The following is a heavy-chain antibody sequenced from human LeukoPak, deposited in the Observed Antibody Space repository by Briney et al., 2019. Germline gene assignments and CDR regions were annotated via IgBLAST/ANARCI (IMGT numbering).Heavy chain of an antibody. V-gene: IGHV1-69*13. CDR1: GGTFSSYA. D-gene: IGHD3-10*01. CDR2: IIPIFGTA. Sequence: SVKVSCKASGGTFSSYAISWVRQAPGQGLEWMGGIIPIFGTANYAQKFQGRVTITADESTSTAYMELSSLRSEDTAAYYCARTHVGWFGELHYYYMDVWGKGTTVTISS. J-gene: IGHJ6*03. CDR3: ARTHVGWFGELHYYYMDV.